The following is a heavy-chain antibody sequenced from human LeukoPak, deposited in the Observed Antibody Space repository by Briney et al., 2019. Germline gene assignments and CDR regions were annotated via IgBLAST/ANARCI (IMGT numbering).Heavy chain of an antibody. Sequence: GSLRLSCAASGFSFDHYAMSWVRQPPGKGLEWIGEINHSGSTNYNPSLKSRVTISVDTSKNQSSLKLSSVTAADTAVYYCARGRSASWGQGTLVTVSS. V-gene: IGHV4-34*01. J-gene: IGHJ4*02. D-gene: IGHD6-13*01. CDR1: GFSFDHYA. CDR3: ARGRSAS. CDR2: INHSGST.